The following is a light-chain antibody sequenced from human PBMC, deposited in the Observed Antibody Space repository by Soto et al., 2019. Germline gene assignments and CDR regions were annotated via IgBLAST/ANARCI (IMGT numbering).Light chain of an antibody. CDR2: DVS. V-gene: IGLV2-11*01. CDR1: SSDVGGYNY. Sequence: QSALTQPRSVSGSPGQSVTISCTGTSSDVGGYNYVSWYQQHPGKAPKLMIYDVSKRPSGVPDRFSGSKSGNTASLTLSGLQAEDEADYYCCSYAGSYTLVVFGGGTKVTVL. J-gene: IGLJ2*01. CDR3: CSYAGSYTLVV.